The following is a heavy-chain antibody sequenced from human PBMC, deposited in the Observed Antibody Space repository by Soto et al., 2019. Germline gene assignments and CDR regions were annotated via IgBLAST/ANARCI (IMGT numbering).Heavy chain of an antibody. Sequence: ASVKVSCKASGYTFTSYDINWVRQATGQGLEWMGWMNPNSGNTGYAQKFQGRGTMTRNTSISTAYMELSSLRTEDTAVYYCARGRHDSSGYYYDYWGQGTLVTVSS. D-gene: IGHD3-22*01. J-gene: IGHJ4*02. CDR2: MNPNSGNT. V-gene: IGHV1-8*01. CDR3: ARGRHDSSGYYYDY. CDR1: GYTFTSYD.